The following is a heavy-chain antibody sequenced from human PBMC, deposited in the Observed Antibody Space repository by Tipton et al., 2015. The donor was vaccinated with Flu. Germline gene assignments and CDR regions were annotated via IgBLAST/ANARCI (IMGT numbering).Heavy chain of an antibody. V-gene: IGHV4-38-2*02. Sequence: TLSLTCAVSGYSISSGYYWGWIRQPPGKGLEWIGSIYHSGSTYYNPSLKSRVTISVDTSKNQFSLKLSSVTAADTAVYYCAREGSGWYRNWFDPWGQGTLVTVSS. CDR2: IYHSGST. J-gene: IGHJ5*02. D-gene: IGHD6-19*01. CDR3: AREGSGWYRNWFDP. CDR1: GYSISSGYY.